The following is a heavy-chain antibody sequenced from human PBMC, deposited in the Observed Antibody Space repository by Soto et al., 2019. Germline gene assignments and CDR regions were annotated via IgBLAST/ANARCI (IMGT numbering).Heavy chain of an antibody. CDR3: ARGYSSSWYGGSGWFDP. D-gene: IGHD6-13*01. V-gene: IGHV4-4*02. J-gene: IGHJ5*02. CDR1: GGSISSSNW. Sequence: SETLSLTCAVSGGSISSSNWWSWVRQPPGKGLEWIGEIYHSGSTNYNPSLKSRVTISVDKSKNQFSLKLSSVTAADTAVYYCARGYSSSWYGGSGWFDPWGQGTLVTVSS. CDR2: IYHSGST.